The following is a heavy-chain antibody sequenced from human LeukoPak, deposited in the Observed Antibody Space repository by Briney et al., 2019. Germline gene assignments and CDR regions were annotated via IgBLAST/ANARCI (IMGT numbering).Heavy chain of an antibody. CDR2: ISSNGGST. Sequence: PGGSLRLSCSASGFTFRSFAMHCVRQAPGKGLEYVSAISSNGGSTYYADSVKGRFTISRDNSKNTLYLQMSSLRAEDTAVYYCVKRWWELVHDACDIWVQRTMVTVSS. CDR3: VKRWWELVHDACDI. D-gene: IGHD1-26*01. V-gene: IGHV3-64D*09. J-gene: IGHJ3*02. CDR1: GFTFRSFA.